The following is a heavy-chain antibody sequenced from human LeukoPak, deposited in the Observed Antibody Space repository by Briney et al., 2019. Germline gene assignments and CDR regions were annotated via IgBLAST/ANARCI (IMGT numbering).Heavy chain of an antibody. V-gene: IGHV3-48*01. D-gene: IGHD2-15*01. Sequence: PGGSLRLSCAASGFTFSSYSMNWIRQAPGKGLEWISYIKSSGSTIFYADSVKGRFTISRDNVKNSLSLQMNSLRAEDTAVYYCARDLHFSSYCSGGSCPHPYYYYGMDVWGQGTTVTVSS. CDR3: ARDLHFSSYCSGGSCPHPYYYYGMDV. CDR1: GFTFSSYS. J-gene: IGHJ6*02. CDR2: IKSSGSTI.